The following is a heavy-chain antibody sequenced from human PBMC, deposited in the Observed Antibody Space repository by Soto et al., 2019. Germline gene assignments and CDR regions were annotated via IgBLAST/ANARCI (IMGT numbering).Heavy chain of an antibody. Sequence: PGGSLRLSCAASGFTFSSYAMHWGRQAPVKGLERVAVISFDGSNKYYSDSVKGRLTISRDNSKNTLYLQMNSLRAEDTDVYYCATLVGTPGYYYGMAVWGQGTTVTVSS. D-gene: IGHD1-26*01. CDR2: ISFDGSNK. V-gene: IGHV3-30-3*01. CDR3: ATLVGTPGYYYGMAV. CDR1: GFTFSSYA. J-gene: IGHJ6*02.